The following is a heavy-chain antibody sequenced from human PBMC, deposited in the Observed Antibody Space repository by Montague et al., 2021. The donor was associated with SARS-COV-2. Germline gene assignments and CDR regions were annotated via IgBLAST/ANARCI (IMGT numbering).Heavy chain of an antibody. D-gene: IGHD5-24*01. J-gene: IGHJ2*01. CDR3: ARDGYNAHQNYWYFDL. CDR1: GDSISSSSYD. V-gene: IGHV4-39*02. Sequence: SETLSLTCTVSGDSISSSSYDWCFIRRPPGKGLEWIGHISYHGNTNNNPSLNSRVTISIDTSKNQFSLKLSSVTAADTAVYYCARDGYNAHQNYWYFDLWGRGTLVTVSS. CDR2: ISYHGNT.